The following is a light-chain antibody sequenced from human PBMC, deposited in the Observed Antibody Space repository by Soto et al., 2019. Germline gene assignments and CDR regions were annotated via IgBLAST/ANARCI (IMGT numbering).Light chain of an antibody. CDR3: QQDNNLPPDT. V-gene: IGKV3-15*01. CDR1: QSVNNN. Sequence: EIILTQSPASLSVSPGERATLSCRASQSVNNNLAWYQQKPGQAPRLLSYGTSTRATAIPGRLRGSGSGTEVTLTSTSLQPEDSAGQVWQQDNNLPPDTISQGTKVESK. J-gene: IGKJ2*01. CDR2: GTS.